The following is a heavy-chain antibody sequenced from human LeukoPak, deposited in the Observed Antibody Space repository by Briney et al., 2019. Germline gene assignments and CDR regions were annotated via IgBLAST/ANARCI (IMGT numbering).Heavy chain of an antibody. V-gene: IGHV1-2*06. J-gene: IGHJ3*02. Sequence: ASVKVSRKASGYTFTGYYMHWVRQAPGQGLEWMGRINPNSGGTNYAQKFQGRVTMTRNTSISTAYMELSSLRSEDTAVYYCARENIGAFDIWGQGTMVTVSS. CDR3: ARENIGAFDI. D-gene: IGHD2/OR15-2a*01. CDR1: GYTFTGYY. CDR2: INPNSGGT.